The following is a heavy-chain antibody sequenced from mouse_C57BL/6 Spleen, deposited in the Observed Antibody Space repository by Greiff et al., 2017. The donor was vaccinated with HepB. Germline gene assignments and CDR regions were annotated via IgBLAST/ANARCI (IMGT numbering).Heavy chain of an antibody. J-gene: IGHJ4*01. CDR1: GYSITSGYY. CDR3: ARGGWDGAMDY. D-gene: IGHD4-1*01. CDR2: ISYDGSN. V-gene: IGHV3-6*01. Sequence: EVKLMESGPGLVKPSQSLSLTCSVTGYSITSGYYWNWIRQFPGNKLEWMGYISYDGSNNYNPSLKNRISITRDTSKNQFFLKLNSVTTEDTATYYCARGGWDGAMDYWGQGTSVTVSS.